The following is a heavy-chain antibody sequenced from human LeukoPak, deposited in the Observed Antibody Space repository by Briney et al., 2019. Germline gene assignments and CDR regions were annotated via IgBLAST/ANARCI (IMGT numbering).Heavy chain of an antibody. Sequence: GGSLRLSCAPSGFTFNFYDMSWVRQAPGKGLEWVSAISNSGGSTYYADSVKGRFTISRDNSKNTLYLQMNSLRAEDTAVYYCAKDRVVVVRGYNWFDPWGQGTLVTVSS. CDR3: AKDRVVVVRGYNWFDP. J-gene: IGHJ5*02. CDR2: ISNSGGST. D-gene: IGHD2-2*01. V-gene: IGHV3-23*01. CDR1: GFTFNFYD.